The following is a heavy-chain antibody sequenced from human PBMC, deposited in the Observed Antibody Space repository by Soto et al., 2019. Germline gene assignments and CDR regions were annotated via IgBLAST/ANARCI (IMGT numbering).Heavy chain of an antibody. V-gene: IGHV4-31*03. J-gene: IGHJ6*02. CDR1: GGSISSGDYY. Sequence: QVQLQESGPGLVKPSQTLSLTCTVSGGSISSGDYYWSWIRQHPGKRLEWIGYIYYSGSTYYNPYIKSRVTISVDMSKNPFSLKLSSVTAADTAVYYCARDVPPGRGSPNFYYYGMDVWGQGATVTVSS. D-gene: IGHD3-10*01. CDR2: IYYSGST. CDR3: ARDVPPGRGSPNFYYYGMDV.